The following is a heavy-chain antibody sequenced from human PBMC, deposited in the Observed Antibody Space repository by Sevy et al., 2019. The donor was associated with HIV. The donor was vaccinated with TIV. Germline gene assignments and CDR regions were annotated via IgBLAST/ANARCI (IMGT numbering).Heavy chain of an antibody. J-gene: IGHJ1*01. Sequence: GGSLRLSCAASGFTFDNYAMNWVRQAPGKGLEWVSGISGSGESTYYADSVKGRFIISRDSSKNTVYLQMNSLRAEDTAIYYCAQDPEVTGWYSEFFHHWGQGTLVTVSS. CDR1: GFTFDNYA. D-gene: IGHD6-19*01. V-gene: IGHV3-23*01. CDR3: AQDPEVTGWYSEFFHH. CDR2: ISGSGEST.